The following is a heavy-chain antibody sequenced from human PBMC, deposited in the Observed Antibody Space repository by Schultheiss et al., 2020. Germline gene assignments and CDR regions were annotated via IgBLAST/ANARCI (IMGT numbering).Heavy chain of an antibody. J-gene: IGHJ5*02. Sequence: ASVKVSCKASGYTFTSYDINWVRQATGQGLEWMGWMNPNSGNTGYAQKFQGRVTITADESTSTAYMELSSLRSEDTAVYYCAVVVVAATDNWFDPWGQGTRVTVSS. CDR2: MNPNSGNT. V-gene: IGHV1-8*01. CDR1: GYTFTSYD. CDR3: AVVVVAATDNWFDP. D-gene: IGHD2-15*01.